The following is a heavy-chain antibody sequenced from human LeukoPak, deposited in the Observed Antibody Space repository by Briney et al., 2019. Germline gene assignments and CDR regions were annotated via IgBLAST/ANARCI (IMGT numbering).Heavy chain of an antibody. V-gene: IGHV1-69*05. Sequence: SVKVSCKASGCTFSSYAISWVRQAPGQGLEWMGGIIPIFGTANYAQKFQGRVTITTDESTSTAYMELSSLRSDDTAVYYCARGRYNWNAWFDPWGQGTLVTVSS. D-gene: IGHD1-1*01. CDR1: GCTFSSYA. J-gene: IGHJ5*02. CDR3: ARGRYNWNAWFDP. CDR2: IIPIFGTA.